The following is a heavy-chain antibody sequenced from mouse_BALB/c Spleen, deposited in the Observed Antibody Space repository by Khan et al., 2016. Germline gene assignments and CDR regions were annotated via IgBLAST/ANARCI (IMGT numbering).Heavy chain of an antibody. CDR3: KREDYGNYGDYFDY. Sequence: EVELVESGGGLVKPGESLKLSCAASGFTFRNYAMSWVRQTPQKRLEWVASISTGVNTYYADSVKGRFTISRDNARNILYLQMSNLRSEDTAMFYCKREDYGNYGDYFDYWGRGTSLTVSS. V-gene: IGHV5-6-5*01. D-gene: IGHD2-1*01. J-gene: IGHJ2*03. CDR2: ISTGVNT. CDR1: GFTFRNYA.